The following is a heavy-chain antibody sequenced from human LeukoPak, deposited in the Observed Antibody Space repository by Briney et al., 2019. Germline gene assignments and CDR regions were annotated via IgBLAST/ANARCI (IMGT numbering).Heavy chain of an antibody. CDR1: GGTFSSYD. V-gene: IGHV1-69*06. CDR3: ARGVAARGNYYYYYMDV. J-gene: IGHJ6*03. Sequence: SVKVSCKASGGTFSSYDISWVRQAPGQGLEWMGGIIPIFGTANYAQKFQGRVTITADKSTSTAYMELSSLRSEDTAVYYCARGVAARGNYYYYYMDVWGKGTTVTVSS. D-gene: IGHD6-6*01. CDR2: IIPIFGTA.